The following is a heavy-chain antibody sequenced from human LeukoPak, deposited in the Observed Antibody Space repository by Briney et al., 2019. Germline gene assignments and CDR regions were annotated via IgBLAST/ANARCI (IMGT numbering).Heavy chain of an antibody. CDR1: GFTFSSFG. CDR3: ASPNPRIAARPYYYYMDV. CDR2: ISSSSSTI. D-gene: IGHD6-6*01. J-gene: IGHJ6*03. Sequence: GGSLRLSCAASGFTFSSFGMNWVRQAPGKGLEWVSYISSSSSTIYHADSVKGRFTISRDNAKNSLYLQMNSLRAEDTAVYYCASPNPRIAARPYYYYMDVWGKGTTVTVSS. V-gene: IGHV3-48*04.